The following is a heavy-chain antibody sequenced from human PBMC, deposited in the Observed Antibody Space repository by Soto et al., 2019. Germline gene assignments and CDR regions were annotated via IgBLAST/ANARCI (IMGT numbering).Heavy chain of an antibody. CDR3: ARGRYGDY. D-gene: IGHD1-1*01. CDR2: ISAHNGNT. V-gene: IGHV1-18*01. CDR1: GYDFTTYG. Sequence: QVHLVQSGAEVKNPGASVKVSCKGSGYDFTTYGITWVRQAPGQGLEWMAWISAHNGNTNYAPNLQGRVTVTRDTSTSTAYIELRSLRSDDTAVYYCARGRYGDYGCQGALVTVSS. J-gene: IGHJ4*02.